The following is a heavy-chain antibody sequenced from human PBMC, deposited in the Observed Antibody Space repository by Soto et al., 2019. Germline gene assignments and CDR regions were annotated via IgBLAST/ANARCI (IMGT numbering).Heavy chain of an antibody. D-gene: IGHD3-9*01. CDR1: VFTFSSYG. CDR2: ISISSSTI. Sequence: PGGSLRFSCAASVFTFSSYGMNWVRQAPGKGLECVSYISISSSTIYYADSVKGRFTISRDNAKHSLYLQMNSLRDEDTAVYYCARTHWLSGNFAPWGPGTMVTFSS. V-gene: IGHV3-48*02. J-gene: IGHJ5*02. CDR3: ARTHWLSGNFAP.